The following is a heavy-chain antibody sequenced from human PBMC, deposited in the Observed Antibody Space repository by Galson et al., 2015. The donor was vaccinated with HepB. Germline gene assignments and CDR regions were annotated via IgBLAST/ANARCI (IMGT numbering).Heavy chain of an antibody. CDR1: GYTFTSFW. CDR3: GRHKMSGWHLGIEY. V-gene: IGHV5-10-1*01. Sequence: QSGAEVKKPGESLSISCKGSGYTFTSFWISWVRQMPGKGLEFMGRIDPGDSSTNYNPSFQGHVTLSTDKSINTAYLQWNSLEASDTAIYYCGRHKMSGWHLGIEYWGQGTLVTVSS. D-gene: IGHD6-19*01. CDR2: IDPGDSST. J-gene: IGHJ4*02.